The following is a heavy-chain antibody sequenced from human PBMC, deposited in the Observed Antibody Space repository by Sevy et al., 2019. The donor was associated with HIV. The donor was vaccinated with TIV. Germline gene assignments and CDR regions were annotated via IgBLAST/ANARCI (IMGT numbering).Heavy chain of an antibody. D-gene: IGHD3-22*01. Sequence: SETLSLTCTVSGGSISSSSYYWGWIRQPPGKGLEWIGSIYYSGSTYYNPSLKSRVTISVDTSKNQFSLKLSSVTAADTAVYYCARSLIQVVITTSFDYWCQGTLVTVSS. V-gene: IGHV4-39*01. CDR2: IYYSGST. CDR1: GGSISSSSYY. J-gene: IGHJ4*02. CDR3: ARSLIQVVITTSFDY.